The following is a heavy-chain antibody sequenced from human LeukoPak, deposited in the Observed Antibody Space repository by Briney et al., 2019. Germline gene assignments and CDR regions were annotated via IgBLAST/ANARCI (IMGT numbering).Heavy chain of an antibody. CDR2: ISSSSSSTI. CDR3: ANQWLKYSNYVPQAAPGLAY. V-gene: IGHV3-48*01. Sequence: GGSLRLSCAASGFTFSSYSMNWVRQAPGKGLEWVSYISSSSSSTIYYADSVKGRFTISRDNAKNSLYLQMNSLRAEDTAVYYCANQWLKYSNYVPQAAPGLAYWGQGTLVTVSS. CDR1: GFTFSSYS. D-gene: IGHD4-11*01. J-gene: IGHJ4*02.